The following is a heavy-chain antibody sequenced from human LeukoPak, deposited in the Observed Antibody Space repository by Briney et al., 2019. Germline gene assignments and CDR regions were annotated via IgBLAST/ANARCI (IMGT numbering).Heavy chain of an antibody. CDR1: GVSISSYY. CDR2: IYIGGST. Sequence: SETLSLTCSVSGVSISSYYWSWIRQPAGKGLEWIGRIYIGGSTNYNPSLKSRVTMPVDTSKNQFSLRLSSVTAADTAVYYCARSWLNQPYNWFDPWGQGTLVTVSS. V-gene: IGHV4-4*07. J-gene: IGHJ5*02. D-gene: IGHD3-22*01. CDR3: ARSWLNQPYNWFDP.